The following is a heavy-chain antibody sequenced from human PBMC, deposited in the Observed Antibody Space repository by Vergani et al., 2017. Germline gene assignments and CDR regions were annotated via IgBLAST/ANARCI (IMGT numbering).Heavy chain of an antibody. J-gene: IGHJ6*04. V-gene: IGHV3-11*04. CDR1: GFTFSDYY. Sequence: QVQLVESGGGLVKPGGSLRLSCAASGFTFSDYYMTWIRQAPGKGLEWISYISGSGHTKYYADSVRGRFSISRDNSKNTLYLQMNSLRTEDTANYYCRGEMDVWGKGTTVTVSS. CDR3: RGEMDV. CDR2: ISGSGHTK.